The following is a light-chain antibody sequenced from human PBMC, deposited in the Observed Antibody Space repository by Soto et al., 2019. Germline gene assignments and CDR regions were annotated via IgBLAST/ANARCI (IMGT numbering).Light chain of an antibody. V-gene: IGKV3-15*01. Sequence: EILMTQSPATLSVSPGERVTLSCRASQSISSDLAWYQQKPGQAPRLLIYTASIRATGVPARFSGGGSGTELTLIISSLQSEDFAVYYCQQYNKWPPLTFGGGTKVEIK. J-gene: IGKJ4*01. CDR1: QSISSD. CDR2: TAS. CDR3: QQYNKWPPLT.